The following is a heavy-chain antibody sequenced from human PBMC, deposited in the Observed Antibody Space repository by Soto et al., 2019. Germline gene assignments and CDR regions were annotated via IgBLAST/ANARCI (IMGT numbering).Heavy chain of an antibody. J-gene: IGHJ4*02. Sequence: QVQLVESGGGVVQPGRSLRLSCAASGFTFSSFAMHWVRQAPGKGLEWVTLIWYDGSNKYYADSVKGRFTISRDNSKNTLFLQMNSLRAEDTAVYYCARLDYADGDYRGQGTLVTVSS. CDR3: ARLDYADGDY. CDR1: GFTFSSFA. V-gene: IGHV3-33*01. D-gene: IGHD4-17*01. CDR2: IWYDGSNK.